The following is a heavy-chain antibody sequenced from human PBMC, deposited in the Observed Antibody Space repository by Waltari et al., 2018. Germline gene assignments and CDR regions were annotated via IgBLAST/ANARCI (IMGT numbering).Heavy chain of an antibody. V-gene: IGHV3-33*01. CDR3: ARGDGGSGLGASDI. Sequence: QVQLVESGGGGVKSGGSLRPSCVGSGSTSPTHGLNWVRQAPGKGLEWVAVIWYDGSNKNYVDSVKGRFTISRDNSKNTLYLEMNSLRAEDTAVYFCARGDGGSGLGASDIWGQGTMVTVSS. D-gene: IGHD3-3*01. J-gene: IGHJ3*02. CDR2: IWYDGSNK. CDR1: GSTSPTHG.